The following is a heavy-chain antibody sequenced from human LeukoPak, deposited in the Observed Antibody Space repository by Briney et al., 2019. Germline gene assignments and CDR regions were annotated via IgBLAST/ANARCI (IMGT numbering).Heavy chain of an antibody. Sequence: ASVKVSGKASGYTFTGYYMHWVRQAPGQGLEWMGWINPNSGGTNYAQKFQGRVTMTRDTSISTAYMELSRLRSDDTAVYYCAREGVSAYYDSSGYRARNAFDIWGQGTMVTVSS. CDR1: GYTFTGYY. J-gene: IGHJ3*02. V-gene: IGHV1-2*02. CDR2: INPNSGGT. D-gene: IGHD3-22*01. CDR3: AREGVSAYYDSSGYRARNAFDI.